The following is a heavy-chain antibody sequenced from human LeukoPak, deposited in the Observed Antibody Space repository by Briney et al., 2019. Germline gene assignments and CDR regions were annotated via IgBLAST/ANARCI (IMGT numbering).Heavy chain of an antibody. D-gene: IGHD5-18*01. V-gene: IGHV3-11*01. CDR2: ISSGGGTI. CDR3: ARVDTAMDAYYYYYYYMDV. CDR1: GFTFSDYQ. J-gene: IGHJ6*03. Sequence: GGSLRLSCAASGFTFSDYQMNWIRQAPGKGLEWVSIISSGGGTIYYADSVKGRFTMSRDNAKNSLYLQMNSLRAEDTAVYYCARVDTAMDAYYYYYYYMDVWGKGTTVTISS.